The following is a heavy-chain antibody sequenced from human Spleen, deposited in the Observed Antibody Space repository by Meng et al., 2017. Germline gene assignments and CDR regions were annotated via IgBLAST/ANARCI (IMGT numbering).Heavy chain of an antibody. CDR2: IYPSDSDT. D-gene: IGHD1-26*01. CDR3: ARSWAPYGLDV. CDR1: GYTFDNYW. Sequence: GESLKISCKGSGYTFDNYWIAWVRQMPGKGLEWMGIIYPSDSDTRYSPSFQGQVTISADKSISTAYLQWSSLKASDTAMYYCARSWAPYGLDVWGQGTTVTVSS. V-gene: IGHV5-51*01. J-gene: IGHJ6*02.